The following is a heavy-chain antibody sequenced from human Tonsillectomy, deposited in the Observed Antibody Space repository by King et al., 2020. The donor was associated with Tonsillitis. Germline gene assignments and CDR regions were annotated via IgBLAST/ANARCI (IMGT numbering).Heavy chain of an antibody. CDR2: IYDSGST. CDR3: ARDCGGACYSYWYFDL. CDR1: GGSISNYY. V-gene: IGHV4-59*01. D-gene: IGHD2-21*02. J-gene: IGHJ2*01. Sequence: VQLQESGPGLVKPSETLSLTCTVSGGSISNYYWSWIRQPPGKGLEWIGYIYDSGSTKYNPSLRSRVIMSVDTAKNQFSLKLSSVTAADTAVYYWARDCGGACYSYWYFDLWGRGTLVTVSS.